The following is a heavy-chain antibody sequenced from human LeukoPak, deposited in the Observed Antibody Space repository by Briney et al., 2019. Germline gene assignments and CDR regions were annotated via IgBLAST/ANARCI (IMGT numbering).Heavy chain of an antibody. J-gene: IGHJ6*02. CDR2: ISAYNGNT. Sequence: AASVKVSCKASGYTFTSYGISWVRQAPGQGLEWMGWISAYNGNTNYAQKLQGGVTMTTDTSTSTAYMELRSLRSDDTAVYYCARAGWYYGSGSYFPTPTFSRGMDVWGQGTTVTVSS. CDR1: GYTFTSYG. V-gene: IGHV1-18*01. CDR3: ARAGWYYGSGSYFPTPTFSRGMDV. D-gene: IGHD3-10*01.